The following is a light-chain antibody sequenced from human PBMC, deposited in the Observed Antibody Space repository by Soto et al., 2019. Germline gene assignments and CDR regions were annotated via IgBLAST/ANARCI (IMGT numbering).Light chain of an antibody. CDR1: QSISSW. CDR3: QQSYSTPRT. J-gene: IGKJ1*01. CDR2: AAS. V-gene: IGKV1-39*01. Sequence: DIQMTQSPSTLSASLGDRVTITCGASQSISSWLAWYQQKPGKAPKLLIYAASSLQSGVPSRFSGSVSGTDFNLTISSLQTEDFATYYCQQSYSTPRTFGQGTKVDIK.